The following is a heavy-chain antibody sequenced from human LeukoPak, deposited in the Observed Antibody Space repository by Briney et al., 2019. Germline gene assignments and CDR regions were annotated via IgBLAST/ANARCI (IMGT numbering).Heavy chain of an antibody. CDR3: ARDGSRGSFYCDY. J-gene: IGHJ4*02. CDR1: GGSISSGGYY. V-gene: IGHV4-61*02. D-gene: IGHD3-10*01. CDR2: IYTSGST. Sequence: PSQTLSLTCTVSGGSISSGGYYWSWIRQPAGKGLEWIGRIYTSGSTNYNPSLKSRVTISVDTSKNQFSLKLSSVTAADTAVYYCARDGSRGSFYCDYWGQGTLVTVSS.